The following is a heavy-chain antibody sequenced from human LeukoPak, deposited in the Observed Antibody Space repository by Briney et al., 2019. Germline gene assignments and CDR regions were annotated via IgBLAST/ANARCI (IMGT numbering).Heavy chain of an antibody. V-gene: IGHV3-49*04. CDR3: TRVLEWRGDYVGRWSDY. CDR1: GFTFGDYA. Sequence: PGGSLRLSCTASGFTFGDYAMSWVRQAPGKGLEWVGFIRNKAYGGTTEYAASVKGRFTISTDDSKSIAYLQMHSLKTEDTAVYYCTRVLEWRGDYVGRWSDYWGQGTLVTVSS. J-gene: IGHJ4*02. D-gene: IGHD4-17*01. CDR2: IRNKAYGGTT.